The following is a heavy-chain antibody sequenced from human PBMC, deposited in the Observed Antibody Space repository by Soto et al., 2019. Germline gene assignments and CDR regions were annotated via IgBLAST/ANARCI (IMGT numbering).Heavy chain of an antibody. CDR2: ISGSGGST. J-gene: IGHJ4*02. V-gene: IGHV3-23*04. Sequence: EVQLVESGGGLVQWGGSLRLSCAASGFTFSGYSVNWVRQAPGKGLEWVSAISGSGGSTYYADSVKGRFTISRDNSKNTLYLQMNSLRAEDTAVYYCAKDRAYCSGGSCYSGPFDYWGQGTLVTVSS. D-gene: IGHD2-15*01. CDR1: GFTFSGYS. CDR3: AKDRAYCSGGSCYSGPFDY.